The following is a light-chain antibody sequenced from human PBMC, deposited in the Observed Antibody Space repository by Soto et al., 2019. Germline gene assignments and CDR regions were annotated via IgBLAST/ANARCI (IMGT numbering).Light chain of an antibody. CDR3: QQANSFPQIT. CDR2: SAS. J-gene: IGKJ5*01. Sequence: DIQMTQSPSSVSASVGDRVTITCRASQNISRWLAWYQHKPGEAPKVLIYSASTLQSGVPSRFSGSGFGTDFTLTISSLQPEDFATYYCQQANSFPQITFGQGTRLEIK. V-gene: IGKV1-12*01. CDR1: QNISRW.